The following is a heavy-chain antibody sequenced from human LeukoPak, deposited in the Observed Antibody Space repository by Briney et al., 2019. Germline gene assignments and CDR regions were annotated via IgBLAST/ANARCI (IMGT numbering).Heavy chain of an antibody. CDR1: GFTFSSYA. D-gene: IGHD6-19*01. J-gene: IGHJ6*02. V-gene: IGHV3-30-3*01. CDR3: ARDLPYSSGWTKSYYYYGMDV. Sequence: GGSLRLSCAVSGFTFSSYAMHWVRQAPGKGLEWVAVISYDGSNKYYADSVKGRFTISRDNSKNTLYLQMNSLRAEDTAVYYCARDLPYSSGWTKSYYYYGMDVWGQGTTVTVSS. CDR2: ISYDGSNK.